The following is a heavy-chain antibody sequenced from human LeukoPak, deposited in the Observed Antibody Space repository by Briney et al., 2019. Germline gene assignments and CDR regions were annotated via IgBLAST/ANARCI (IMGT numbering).Heavy chain of an antibody. J-gene: IGHJ4*02. CDR3: ARDQDPRESGYSYGF. V-gene: IGHV3-23*01. CDR2: ITASSDST. D-gene: IGHD5-18*01. CDR1: GFTFRSYA. Sequence: GGSLRLSCAASGFTFRSYAMSWVRQAPGKGLEWVSAITASSDSTYYADSVKGRFTISRDNAKNSLFLQMNSLRAEDTAVYYCARDQDPRESGYSYGFWGQGTLVTVSS.